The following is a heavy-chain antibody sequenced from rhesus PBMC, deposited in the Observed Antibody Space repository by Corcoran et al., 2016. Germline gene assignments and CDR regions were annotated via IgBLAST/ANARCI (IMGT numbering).Heavy chain of an antibody. V-gene: IGHV4-65*01. Sequence: QVQLQESGPGLVKPSETLSLTCAVSGGSVSSSNWWSWIRQPLGKGLEWIGYFSGSSGSTYYNPSLKSRVTISTDTSKNQFSLKLSSVTAADTAVYYCARDGGYLLFDYWGQGVLVTVSS. J-gene: IGHJ4*01. CDR2: FSGSSGST. CDR1: GGSVSSSNW. CDR3: ARDGGYLLFDY. D-gene: IGHD2-27*01.